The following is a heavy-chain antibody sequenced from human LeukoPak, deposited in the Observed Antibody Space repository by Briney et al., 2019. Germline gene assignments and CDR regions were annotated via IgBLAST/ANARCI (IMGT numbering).Heavy chain of an antibody. CDR3: AHTTRPKQLVYFQH. V-gene: IGHV2-5*02. Sequence: SGPTLVNPTQTLTLTCTFSGFSLSTSGVGVGWIRQPPGKALEWLALIYWDNDKRYSPSLKSRLTITKDTSKNQVVLTMTNMDPVDTATYYCAHTTRPKQLVYFQHWGQGTLVTVSS. J-gene: IGHJ1*01. D-gene: IGHD6-13*01. CDR2: IYWDNDK. CDR1: GFSLSTSGVG.